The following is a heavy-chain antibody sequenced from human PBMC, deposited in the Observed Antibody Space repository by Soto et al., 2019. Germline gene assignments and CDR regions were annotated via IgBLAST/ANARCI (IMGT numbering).Heavy chain of an antibody. CDR1: GYSFTGYN. D-gene: IGHD6-6*01. V-gene: IGHV1-2*02. J-gene: IGHJ1*01. CDR2: INPNSGGA. CDR3: AREGSSSSEYFQH. Sequence: QVLLVQSGAEVKKPGASVKVSCKASGYSFTGYNMHWVRQAPGQGLEWMGWINPNSGGANYAQKFQDSVTMTRDTSITPAYMELSRLTSDDTAVYYCAREGSSSSEYFQHWGQGTLVTVSS.